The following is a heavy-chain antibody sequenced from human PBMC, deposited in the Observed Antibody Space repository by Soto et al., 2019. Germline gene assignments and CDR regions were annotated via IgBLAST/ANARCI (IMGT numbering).Heavy chain of an antibody. V-gene: IGHV1-18*01. CDR1: GYTFSSFG. J-gene: IGHJ6*03. D-gene: IGHD2-15*01. CDR2: ISPYSVNT. CDR3: ARDVVVVDRTPYYMDV. Sequence: QVQLVQSGAEVKKPGASVKVSCKASGYTFSSFGISWVRQAPGQGLEWMGWISPYSVNTHYAQKFQGRVIMTTNTSTSTAHMELRSLRPDDTAVYYCARDVVVVDRTPYYMDVWGKGTSVTVSS.